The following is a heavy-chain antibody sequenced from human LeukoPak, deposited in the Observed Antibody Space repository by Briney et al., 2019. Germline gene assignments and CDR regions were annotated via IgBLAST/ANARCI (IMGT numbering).Heavy chain of an antibody. CDR1: GFTFSTYA. V-gene: IGHV3-33*08. CDR2: IWYDGNRK. CDR3: ARVYGSGSYYYHYAMDV. J-gene: IGHJ6*02. D-gene: IGHD3-10*01. Sequence: GGSLRLSCAASGFTFSTYAMSWVRQAPGKGLEWVAVIWYDGNRKYYEDSVKGRFTISRDNSKNTLYLQMNSLRAEDTAVYYCARVYGSGSYYYHYAMDVWGQGTTVTVSS.